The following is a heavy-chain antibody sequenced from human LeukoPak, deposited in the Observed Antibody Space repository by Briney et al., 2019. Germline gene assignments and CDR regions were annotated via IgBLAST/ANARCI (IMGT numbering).Heavy chain of an antibody. J-gene: IGHJ4*02. Sequence: GRSLRLSCAASEFTISSYGMHWVRQAPGKGLEWVAVISYDGSNKYYADSVKGRFTISRDNSKNTLYLQMNSLRAEDTAVYYCAKPVGRWLQSDYFDYWGQGTLVTVSS. V-gene: IGHV3-30*18. CDR3: AKPVGRWLQSDYFDY. CDR2: ISYDGSNK. CDR1: EFTISSYG. D-gene: IGHD5-24*01.